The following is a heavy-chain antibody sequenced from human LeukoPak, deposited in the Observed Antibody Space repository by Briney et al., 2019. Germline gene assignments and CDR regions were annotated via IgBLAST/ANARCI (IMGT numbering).Heavy chain of an antibody. J-gene: IGHJ4*02. CDR1: GGSIRNYY. CDR3: ARHSSWYYDFDY. V-gene: IGHV4-59*08. CDR2: ISYSGNT. Sequence: SETLSLTCSVSGGSIRNYYWSWIRQPPGKGLEWIGHISYSGNTNYNPSLKSRLTISVDLSTNQFSLKLTSVTSADTAVYYCARHSSWYYDFDYWGQGTLVTVSS. D-gene: IGHD6-13*01.